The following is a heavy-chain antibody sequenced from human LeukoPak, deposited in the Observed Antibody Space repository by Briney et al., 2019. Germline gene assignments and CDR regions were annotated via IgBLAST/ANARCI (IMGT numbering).Heavy chain of an antibody. CDR1: GGTFSSYA. CDR2: IIPIFGTA. Sequence: SVKVSCKASGGTFSSYAISWVRQAPGQGLEWMGGIIPIFGTANYAQKFQGRVTITADESTSTAHMELSSLRSEDTAVYYCASSSLPQWLVDYWGQGTLVTVSS. CDR3: ASSSLPQWLVDY. D-gene: IGHD6-19*01. V-gene: IGHV1-69*13. J-gene: IGHJ4*02.